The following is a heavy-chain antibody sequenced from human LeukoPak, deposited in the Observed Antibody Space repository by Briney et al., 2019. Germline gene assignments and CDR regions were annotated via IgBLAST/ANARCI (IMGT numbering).Heavy chain of an antibody. Sequence: GASVKVSCKASGYTFTSYGISCVRQAPGQGLECMGWISAYNGNTNYAQKLQGRVTMTTDTSTSTAYMALRSLRSDDTAVYYCAGVGVVIYQIDYWGQGTLVTVSS. J-gene: IGHJ4*02. CDR2: ISAYNGNT. D-gene: IGHD3-3*01. CDR1: GYTFTSYG. V-gene: IGHV1-18*01. CDR3: AGVGVVIYQIDY.